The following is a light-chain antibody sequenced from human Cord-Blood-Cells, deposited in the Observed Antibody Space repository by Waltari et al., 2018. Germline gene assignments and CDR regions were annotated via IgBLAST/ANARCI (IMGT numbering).Light chain of an antibody. V-gene: IGLV2-11*01. J-gene: IGLJ1*01. Sequence: QSALTPPRSLSGSPGQSVTLSCTGTSSDAGGYNYVPSYQQHPGKAPKLMIYDVSTRPSGVPDRFSGSKSGNTASLTISGLQAEDEADYYCCSYAGSYTNYVFGTGTKVTVL. CDR3: CSYAGSYTNYV. CDR1: SSDAGGYNY. CDR2: DVS.